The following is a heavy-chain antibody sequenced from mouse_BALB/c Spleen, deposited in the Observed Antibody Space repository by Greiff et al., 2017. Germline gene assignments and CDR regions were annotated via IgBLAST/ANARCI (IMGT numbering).Heavy chain of an antibody. J-gene: IGHJ4*01. Sequence: EVQRVESGGGLVQPGGSLRLSCATSGFTFTDYYMSWVRQPPGKALEWLGFIRNKANGYTTEYSASVKGRFTISRDNSQSILYLQMNTLRAEDSATYYCARDSLAMDYWGQGTSVTVSS. CDR2: IRNKANGYTT. CDR1: GFTFTDYY. CDR3: ARDSLAMDY. V-gene: IGHV7-3*02.